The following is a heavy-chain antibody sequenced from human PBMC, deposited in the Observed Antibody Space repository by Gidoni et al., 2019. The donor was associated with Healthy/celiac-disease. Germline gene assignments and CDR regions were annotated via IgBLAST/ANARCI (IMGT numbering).Heavy chain of an antibody. CDR3: ASLLKGDGGYYFDY. V-gene: IGHV1-69*19. CDR2: IIPIFGTA. Sequence: QVQLVQSGAEVKKPGSSVKVSCKASGGTFSSYAISWVRQAPGQGLEWMGGIIPIFGTANYAQKFQGRVTITADESTSTAYMELSSLRSEDTAVYYCASLLKGDGGYYFDYWGQGTLVTVSS. J-gene: IGHJ4*02. D-gene: IGHD1-26*01. CDR1: GGTFSSYA.